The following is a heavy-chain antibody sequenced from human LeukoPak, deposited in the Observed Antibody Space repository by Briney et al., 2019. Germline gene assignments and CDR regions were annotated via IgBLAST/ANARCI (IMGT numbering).Heavy chain of an antibody. CDR2: IIPIFGTA. Sequence: SVKVSCKASGGTFSSYAISWVRQAPGQGLEWMGGIIPIFGTANYAQKFQGRVTITADESTSTAYMELNSLTSEDTAVYYCARSPVGVRKKHDLWGQGTLVIVSS. V-gene: IGHV1-69*13. J-gene: IGHJ5*02. CDR1: GGTFSSYA. D-gene: IGHD3-10*01. CDR3: ARSPVGVRKKHDL.